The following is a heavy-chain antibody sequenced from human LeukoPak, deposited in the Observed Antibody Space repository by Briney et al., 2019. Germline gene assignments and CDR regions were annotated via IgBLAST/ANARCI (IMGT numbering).Heavy chain of an antibody. J-gene: IGHJ4*02. CDR1: GGSIRSYY. Sequence: SETLSLTCTASGGSIRSYYWSWIRQPAGKGLEWIGHIYSTGSTNYNPSLNSRVTISDDTSKSQLSLKLSSVTAADTPVYYYERGGWLPPDYWGQGTLVTVSS. CDR2: IYSTGST. V-gene: IGHV4-4*07. CDR3: ERGGWLPPDY. D-gene: IGHD3-22*01.